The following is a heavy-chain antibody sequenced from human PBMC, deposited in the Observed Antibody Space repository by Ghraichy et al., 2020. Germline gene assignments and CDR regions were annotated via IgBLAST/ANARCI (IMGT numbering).Heavy chain of an antibody. CDR2: ISTDNGNT. CDR3: GREWLHCSGAGCCLDV. V-gene: IGHV1-18*01. D-gene: IGHD3-10*02. J-gene: IGHJ6*02. Sequence: ASVKVSCKASGYTFSNNGISWVRQAPGQGLEWMGWISTDNGNTHYAQNFQGRVTVTTETSTTTSTTKVKMVLRSLRSDDTAVYYCGREWLHCSGAGCCLDVGGQGTTVTVPS. CDR1: GYTFSNNG.